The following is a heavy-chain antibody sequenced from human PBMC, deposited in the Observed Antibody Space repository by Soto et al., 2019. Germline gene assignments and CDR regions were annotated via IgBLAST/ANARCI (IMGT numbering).Heavy chain of an antibody. CDR3: ARLQCLGKGRYY. D-gene: IGHD3-10*01. J-gene: IGHJ4*02. V-gene: IGHV4-31*03. CDR2: IYYSGST. CDR1: GGSISSGGYY. Sequence: SETLSLTCTVSGGSISSGGYYWSWIRQHPGKGLEWIGYIYYSGSTYYNPSLKSRVTISVDTSKNQFSLKLSSVTAADTAVYYFARLQCLGKGRYYWGQGTLVTVSS.